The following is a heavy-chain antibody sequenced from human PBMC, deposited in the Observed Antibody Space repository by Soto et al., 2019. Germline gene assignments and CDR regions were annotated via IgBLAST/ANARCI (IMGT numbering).Heavy chain of an antibody. CDR1: GFSFSKYG. D-gene: IGHD1-1*01. CDR3: AKDRVIQLLPIWPDP. V-gene: IGHV3-30*18. CDR2: VSSDGNNK. J-gene: IGHJ5*02. Sequence: QSVGSLRLSCVASGFSFSKYGMHWVRQAPGKGLEWVAFVSSDGNNKYYADSVKGRFTISRDNSRNTVYLQVDSLRIDDTALYYCAKDRVIQLLPIWPDPWGQGTLVTVSS.